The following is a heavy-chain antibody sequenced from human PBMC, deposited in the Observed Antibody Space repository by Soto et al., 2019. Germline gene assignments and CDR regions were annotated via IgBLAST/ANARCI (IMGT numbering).Heavy chain of an antibody. J-gene: IGHJ4*02. V-gene: IGHV3-33*01. CDR1: GFTFSSYG. D-gene: IGHD3-9*01. Sequence: GGSLRLSCAASGFTFSSYGMHWVRQAPGKGLEWVAVIWYDGSNKYYADSVKGRFTISRDNSKNTLYLQMNSLRAEDTAVYYCARDRLRGLRYFDWLFDYWGQGTLVTVSS. CDR3: ARDRLRGLRYFDWLFDY. CDR2: IWYDGSNK.